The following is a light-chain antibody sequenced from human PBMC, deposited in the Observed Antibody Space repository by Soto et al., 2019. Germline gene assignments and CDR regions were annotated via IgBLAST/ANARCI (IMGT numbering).Light chain of an antibody. CDR3: QQANSFPLT. Sequence: DLQMTQSPSSVSASVGDRVTITCRASQCISSWLAWYQQKPGKAPKLLIYAASSLQSGVLSRFSGSGSGTDFTLTISSLQPEDFATYYCQQANSFPLTFGGGTKVEIK. CDR1: QCISSW. J-gene: IGKJ4*01. CDR2: AAS. V-gene: IGKV1-12*01.